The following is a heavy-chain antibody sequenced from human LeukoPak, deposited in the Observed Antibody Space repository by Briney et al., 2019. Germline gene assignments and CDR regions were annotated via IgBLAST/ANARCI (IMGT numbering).Heavy chain of an antibody. D-gene: IGHD3-3*01. CDR3: ATRSRITIFGVAPLDAFDI. CDR1: GFTFDDYA. J-gene: IGHJ3*02. Sequence: SLRLSCAASGFTFDDYAMHWVRQAPGKGLEWVSGISWNSGSIGYADSVKGRFTISRDSAKNSLYLQMNSLRAEDTALYYCATRSRITIFGVAPLDAFDIWGQGTMVTVSS. V-gene: IGHV3-9*01. CDR2: ISWNSGSI.